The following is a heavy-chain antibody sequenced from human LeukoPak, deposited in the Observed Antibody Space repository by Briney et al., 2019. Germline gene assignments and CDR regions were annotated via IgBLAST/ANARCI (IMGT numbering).Heavy chain of an antibody. CDR1: GYTFTGYY. D-gene: IGHD4-23*01. V-gene: IGHV1-2*02. J-gene: IGHJ4*02. Sequence: ASVKVSCKASGYTFTGYYMRWVRQAPGQGLEWMGWINPNSGGTNYAQKFQGRVTMTRDTSISTAYMELSRLRSDDTAVYYCAIRDYGGNIYFDYWGQGTLVTVSS. CDR3: AIRDYGGNIYFDY. CDR2: INPNSGGT.